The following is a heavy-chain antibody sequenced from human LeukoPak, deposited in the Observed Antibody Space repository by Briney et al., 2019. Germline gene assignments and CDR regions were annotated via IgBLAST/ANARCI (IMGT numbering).Heavy chain of an antibody. CDR2: IYYSGNT. V-gene: IGHV4-59*08. CDR3: ERHEKPLDAFDI. CDR1: GGSISSYY. Sequence: SETLSLTCTVSGGSISSYYWSWIRQPPGKGLEWIGYIYYSGNTNYNPSLKSRVTISVNTSKNQFSLKLSSVTAADTAVYYCERHEKPLDAFDIWGQGTMVTVSS. J-gene: IGHJ3*02.